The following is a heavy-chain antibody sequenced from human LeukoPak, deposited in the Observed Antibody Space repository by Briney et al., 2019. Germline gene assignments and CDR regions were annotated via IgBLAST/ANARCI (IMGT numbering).Heavy chain of an antibody. Sequence: SETLSPTCSVSVGSIRSKDYWSWIRQSPGKGLEWIGYIYNSAITNYNPHLKSRVTISPDTSKNQFSLELTSVTAADTATYYCVRDRVTGRSFGMDVWGRGTTIIVSS. CDR2: IYNSAIT. V-gene: IGHV4-59*12. CDR1: VGSIRSKDY. J-gene: IGHJ6*02. D-gene: IGHD3-9*01. CDR3: VRDRVTGRSFGMDV.